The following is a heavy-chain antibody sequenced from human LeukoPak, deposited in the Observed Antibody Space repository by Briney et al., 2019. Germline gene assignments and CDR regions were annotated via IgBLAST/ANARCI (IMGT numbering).Heavy chain of an antibody. CDR2: TNPNSGGT. Sequence: ASVKVSCKASGYTFTDFGISWVRQAPGQGLEWMGWTNPNSGGTNYAQKFQGRATMTRDTSISTAYMELSRLRSDDTAVYYCARVSRVRGGQYYFDYWGQGTLVTVSS. J-gene: IGHJ4*02. CDR3: ARVSRVRGGQYYFDY. CDR1: GYTFTDFG. D-gene: IGHD3-10*01. V-gene: IGHV1-2*02.